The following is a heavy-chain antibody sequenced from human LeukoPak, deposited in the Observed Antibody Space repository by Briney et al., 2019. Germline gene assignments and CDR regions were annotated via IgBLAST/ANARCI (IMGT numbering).Heavy chain of an antibody. J-gene: IGHJ4*02. D-gene: IGHD3-22*01. CDR2: VNSQADT. V-gene: IGHV4-59*12. CDR1: NGSIGTFH. Sequence: SETLSLTCEVSNGSIGTFHWNWIRQPPGKELEWIGYVNSQADTKYNPSLKSRVTISVDTSKNQFSLKLSSVTAADTAVYYCARRTAYYDSSGYIYFDYWGQGTLVTVSS. CDR3: ARRTAYYDSSGYIYFDY.